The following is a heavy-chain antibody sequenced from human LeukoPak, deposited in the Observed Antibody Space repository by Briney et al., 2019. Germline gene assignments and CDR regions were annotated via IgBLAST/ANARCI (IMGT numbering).Heavy chain of an antibody. J-gene: IGHJ5*02. V-gene: IGHV4-34*01. CDR1: GGSSSGYY. Sequence: PSETLSLTCVLYGGSSSGYYWSWIRQPPGKGLEWIGEINHSGSTNHNPSLKSRVTISVDTSKNQFSLKLSSVTAADTAVYYCARRGPPRTMLRGVKSGWFDPWGQGTLVTVSS. CDR3: ARRGPPRTMLRGVKSGWFDP. CDR2: INHSGST. D-gene: IGHD3-10*01.